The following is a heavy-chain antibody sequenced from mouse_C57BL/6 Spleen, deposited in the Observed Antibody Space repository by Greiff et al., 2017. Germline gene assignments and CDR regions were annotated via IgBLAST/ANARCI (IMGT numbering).Heavy chain of an antibody. D-gene: IGHD2-3*01. V-gene: IGHV1-55*01. CDR1: GYTFTSYW. Sequence: QVQLQQPGAELVKPGASVKMSCKASGYTFTSYWITWVKQRPGQGLEWIGDIYPGSGSTNYNEKFKSKATLTVDTSSSTAYMQLSSLTSEDSAVYYCAIYDGYYVGFAYWCQGTLVTVSA. J-gene: IGHJ3*01. CDR2: IYPGSGST. CDR3: AIYDGYYVGFAY.